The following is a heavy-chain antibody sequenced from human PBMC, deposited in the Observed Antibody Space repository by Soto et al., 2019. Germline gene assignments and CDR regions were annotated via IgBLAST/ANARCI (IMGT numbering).Heavy chain of an antibody. Sequence: QVPLVESGGGLVKPGGSLRLSCAASGFTFSDYSMSWIRQAPGKGLEWVSYISSSSSYTNYADSVKGRFTISRDNAKNSLYLQMNSLRAEDTAVYYCARDADILTGSDAFDIWGQGTMVTVSS. V-gene: IGHV3-11*05. D-gene: IGHD3-9*01. J-gene: IGHJ3*02. CDR1: GFTFSDYS. CDR2: ISSSSSYT. CDR3: ARDADILTGSDAFDI.